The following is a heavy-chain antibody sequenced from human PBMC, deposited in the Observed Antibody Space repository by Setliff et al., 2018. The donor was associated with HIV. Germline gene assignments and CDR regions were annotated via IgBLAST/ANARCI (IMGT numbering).Heavy chain of an antibody. V-gene: IGHV3-53*01. J-gene: IGHJ6*03. CDR1: GITVSSNY. CDR2: IYSGGST. CDR3: ARGTSDSSGYFPYYYYYYMDV. D-gene: IGHD3-22*01. Sequence: PGGSLRLSCAASGITVSSNYMSWVRQAPGKGLEWVSVIYSGGSTYYADSVKGRFTISRDNSKNSLYLQMNSLRAEDTAVYYCARGTSDSSGYFPYYYYYYMDVWGKGT.